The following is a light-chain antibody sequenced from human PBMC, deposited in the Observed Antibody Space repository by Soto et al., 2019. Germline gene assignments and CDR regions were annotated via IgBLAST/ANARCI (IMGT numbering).Light chain of an antibody. CDR1: SSDVGGYNY. Sequence: QSALTQPASVSGSPGQSITISCTGTSSDVGGYNYVSWYQQHPGKAPKLMIYDVSNRPSGVSNRFSGSKSGNTASLTISGLEADDDADYCCRSTRSSSPGVFGGGTKLTVL. CDR3: RSTRSSSPGV. CDR2: DVS. J-gene: IGLJ2*01. V-gene: IGLV2-14*01.